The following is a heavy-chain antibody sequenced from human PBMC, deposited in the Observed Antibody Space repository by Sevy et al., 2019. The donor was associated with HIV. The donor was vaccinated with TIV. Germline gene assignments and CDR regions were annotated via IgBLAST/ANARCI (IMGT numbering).Heavy chain of an antibody. CDR3: TRDLAQWPPTHFDY. V-gene: IGHV3-49*03. J-gene: IGHJ4*02. CDR1: GFTFGDYA. Sequence: GGSLRLSCTASGFTFGDYAMSWFRQAPGKGLEWVGFIRSKAYGGTTEYAASVKGRFTISSDDSKSIAYLQMNSLKTEDTAVYYCTRDLAQWPPTHFDYWGQGTLVTVSS. CDR2: IRSKAYGGTT. D-gene: IGHD6-19*01.